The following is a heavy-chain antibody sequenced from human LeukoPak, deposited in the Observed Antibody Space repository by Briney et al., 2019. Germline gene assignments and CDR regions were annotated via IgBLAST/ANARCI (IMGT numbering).Heavy chain of an antibody. CDR1: GITFSDYA. D-gene: IGHD5-18*01. J-gene: IGHJ4*02. CDR3: ARDLYLDTAMVDVFDY. CDR2: ISFDGSNK. V-gene: IGHV3-30*04. Sequence: GSLRLSCAASGITFSDYAMNWVRQAPGKGLEWVAVISFDGSNKYYADSVKGRFTISRDNSKNTPYLQMNSLRAEDTAIYYCARDLYLDTAMVDVFDYWGQGTLVTVSS.